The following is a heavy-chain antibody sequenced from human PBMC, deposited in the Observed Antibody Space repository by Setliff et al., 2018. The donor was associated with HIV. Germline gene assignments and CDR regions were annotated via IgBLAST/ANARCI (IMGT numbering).Heavy chain of an antibody. D-gene: IGHD6-19*01. Sequence: SETLSLTCTVSGGSISSSSYFWGWIRQPPGKGLEWIGSIYYSGTTYYSPSLKSRVTISVDTSKNQFSLKVNSVTAADTAVYYCARSPRIGVAGEFEYWGQGTLVTVSS. CDR3: ARSPRIGVAGEFEY. CDR2: IYYSGTT. CDR1: GGSISSSSYF. J-gene: IGHJ4*02. V-gene: IGHV4-39*07.